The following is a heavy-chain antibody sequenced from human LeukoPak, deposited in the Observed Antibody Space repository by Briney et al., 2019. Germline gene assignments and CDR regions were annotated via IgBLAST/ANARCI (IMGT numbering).Heavy chain of an antibody. CDR3: ARVSIAAAFNWFDP. J-gene: IGHJ5*02. D-gene: IGHD6-13*01. CDR1: GYTFTSYG. CDR2: ISAYNGNT. Sequence: GASVKVSCKASGYTFTSYGISWVRQAPGQGLEWMGWISAYNGNTNYAQKFQGRVTITTDESTSTAYMELSSLRSEDTAVYYCARVSIAAAFNWFDPWGQGTLVTVSS. V-gene: IGHV1-18*01.